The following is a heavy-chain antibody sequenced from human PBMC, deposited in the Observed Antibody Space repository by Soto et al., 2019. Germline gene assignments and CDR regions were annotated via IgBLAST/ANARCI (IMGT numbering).Heavy chain of an antibody. CDR2: IYYSGST. CDR1: GVSISSYY. D-gene: IGHD6-19*01. Sequence: PSETLSLTCTVSGVSISSYYWSWIRQPPGKGLEWIGYIYYSGSTNYNPSLKSRVTISVDTSKNQFSLKLSSVTAADTAVYYCARQQWLVLNAFDIWGQGTMVTVSS. V-gene: IGHV4-59*01. CDR3: ARQQWLVLNAFDI. J-gene: IGHJ3*02.